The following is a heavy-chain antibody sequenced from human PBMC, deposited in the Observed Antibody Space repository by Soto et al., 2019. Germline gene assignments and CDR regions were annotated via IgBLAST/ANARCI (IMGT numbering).Heavy chain of an antibody. CDR2: IIPILGSA. Sequence: QVQLVQSGAEVKKPGSSVKFSCKASGGTFSSYAISWVRQAPVQGLAWMGGIIPILGSANYAQKFQDRVTITADESTSTTYMELSSLRSEDAAVYYCASRERVDAFDIWGQGTMVTVSS. V-gene: IGHV1-69*01. CDR1: GGTFSSYA. CDR3: ASRERVDAFDI. D-gene: IGHD1-26*01. J-gene: IGHJ3*02.